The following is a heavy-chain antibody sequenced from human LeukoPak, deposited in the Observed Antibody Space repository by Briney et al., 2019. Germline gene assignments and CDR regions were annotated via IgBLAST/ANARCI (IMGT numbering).Heavy chain of an antibody. D-gene: IGHD2-2*01. CDR1: GYTFTGYY. CDR3: ARGGGDVVVPAAMSGWFDP. J-gene: IGHJ5*02. Sequence: ASVKVSCKAPGYTFTGYYMHWVRQAPGQGLEWMGWINPNSGGTNYAQKFQGWVTMTRDTSISTAYMELSRLRSDDTAVYYCARGGGDVVVPAAMSGWFDPWGQGTLVTVSS. V-gene: IGHV1-2*04. CDR2: INPNSGGT.